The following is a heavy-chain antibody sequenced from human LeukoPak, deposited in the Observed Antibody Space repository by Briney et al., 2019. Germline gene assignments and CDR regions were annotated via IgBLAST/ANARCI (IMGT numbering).Heavy chain of an antibody. CDR1: GGTFSSYA. D-gene: IGHD3-9*01. CDR2: IIPIFGTA. J-gene: IGHJ6*03. Sequence: ASVKVSCKASGGTFSSYAISWVRQAPGQGLEWMGGIIPIFGTANYAQKFQGRVTITADESTSTAYMELSSLRSEDTAVYYCARAPYYDILTGSPGQAETTYYMDVWGKGTTVTISS. CDR3: ARAPYYDILTGSPGQAETTYYMDV. V-gene: IGHV1-69*13.